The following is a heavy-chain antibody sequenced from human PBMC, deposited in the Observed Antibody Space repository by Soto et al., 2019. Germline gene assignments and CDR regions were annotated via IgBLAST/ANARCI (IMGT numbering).Heavy chain of an antibody. CDR3: AGVGVYYCRGYYLGALDY. CDR2: INPSGGST. V-gene: IGHV1-46*01. CDR1: GYTFTSYY. J-gene: IGHJ4*02. Sequence: QVQLVQSGAEVKKPGASVKVSCKASGYTFTSYYMHWVRQAPGQGLEWMGIINPSGGSTSYAQKFQSRVTMTRETSKSTVYMELRSLRSEDTGVYYCAGVGVYYCRGYYLGALDYWGQGTLVTVSS. D-gene: IGHD3-22*01.